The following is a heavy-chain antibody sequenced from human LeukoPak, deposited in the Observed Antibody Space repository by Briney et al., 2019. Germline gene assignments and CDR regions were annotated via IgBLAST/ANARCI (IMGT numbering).Heavy chain of an antibody. Sequence: PGGSLRLSCAASGFTFSSYWMSWVRQAPGKGLEWVANIKHDGSEKYYVDSVKGRFTISRDNAKNTVSLQMNSLRGEDTAVYYCARGTGRGGYNFENWGRGTLVTVSS. V-gene: IGHV3-7*01. J-gene: IGHJ4*02. CDR3: ARGTGRGGYNFEN. CDR1: GFTFSSYW. CDR2: IKHDGSEK. D-gene: IGHD3-16*01.